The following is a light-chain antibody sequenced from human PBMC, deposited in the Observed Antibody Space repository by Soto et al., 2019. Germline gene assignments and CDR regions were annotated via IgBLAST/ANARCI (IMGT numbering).Light chain of an antibody. J-gene: IGKJ5*01. V-gene: IGKV1-12*01. CDR3: QQADSFPIT. CDR2: AAF. CDR1: EDIDSR. Sequence: DIQMTQSPSSVSASVGDRVTISCRASEDIDSRLAWYQQKPGNAPKLLIYAAFILQSGVPSRFSGYGSGTDFTLSISSLQPEDFATYYCQQADSFPITFCQGTRLEIK.